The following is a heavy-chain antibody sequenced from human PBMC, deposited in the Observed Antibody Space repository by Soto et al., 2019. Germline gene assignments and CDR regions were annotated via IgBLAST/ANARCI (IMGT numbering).Heavy chain of an antibody. CDR2: ISGSGDAT. CDR3: AIPPGLEVPGPDY. Sequence: TGGSLRLSWSASGFPFSIYTMSLVRPAPGKGLEWVSAISGSGDATYYADSVKGRFSISRDNSKNTLFLQMNSLKADDTAVFYCAIPPGLEVPGPDYWGQGTRVTVSS. CDR1: GFPFSIYT. V-gene: IGHV3-23*01. J-gene: IGHJ4*02. D-gene: IGHD6-19*01.